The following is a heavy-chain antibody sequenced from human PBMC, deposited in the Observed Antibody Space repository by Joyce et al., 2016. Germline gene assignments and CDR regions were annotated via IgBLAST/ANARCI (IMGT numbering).Heavy chain of an antibody. CDR1: GGSISSAHW. Sequence: QVQLQESGPGLVKPSGTLSLTCAVSGGSISSAHWCVWVRQPPGKGLEWIGELYLGGSTTYNPSLMSRVTISVDKSKNQLSLKMNSVTAADTAVYYCARNGAYSQDSWGQGTLVTVSS. V-gene: IGHV4-4*02. CDR3: ARNGAYSQDS. J-gene: IGHJ5*01. D-gene: IGHD5-12*01. CDR2: LYLGGST.